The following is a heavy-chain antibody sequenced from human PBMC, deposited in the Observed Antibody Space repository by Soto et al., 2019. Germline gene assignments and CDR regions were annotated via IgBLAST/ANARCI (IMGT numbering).Heavy chain of an antibody. V-gene: IGHV1-8*01. Sequence: ASVKVSCKASGYTFTSYDINWVRQATGQGLEWMGWMYPNSGNTGYAQKFQGRVTMTRNTSISTAYMELSSLRSEDTAVYYCARGRNYYDFWSGYYLGDYYYMDVWGKGTTVTVSS. CDR2: MYPNSGNT. CDR3: ARGRNYYDFWSGYYLGDYYYMDV. CDR1: GYTFTSYD. D-gene: IGHD3-3*01. J-gene: IGHJ6*03.